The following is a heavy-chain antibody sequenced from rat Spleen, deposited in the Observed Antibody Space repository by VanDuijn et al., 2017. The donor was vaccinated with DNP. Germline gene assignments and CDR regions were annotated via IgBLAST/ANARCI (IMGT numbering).Heavy chain of an antibody. CDR2: MSSGGST. CDR1: GFSLTSNG. CDR3: ARLGVFDY. J-gene: IGHJ2*01. Sequence: QVQLKESGPGLVQPSETLSLTCTVSGFSLTSNGVSWVRQPPGEGLEWSAAMSSGGSTNYNSALKSLLSISRYTSKSQVFLKMNSLQTEDTAMYFCARLGVFDYWGQGVMVTVSS. V-gene: IGHV2S8*01. D-gene: IGHD5-1*01.